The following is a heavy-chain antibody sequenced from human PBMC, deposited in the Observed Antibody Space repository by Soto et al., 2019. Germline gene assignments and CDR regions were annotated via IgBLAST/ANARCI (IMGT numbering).Heavy chain of an antibody. CDR3: VRDIR. CDR1: GFTFRSSW. V-gene: IGHV3-74*01. CDR2: INGDGSVI. J-gene: IGHJ4*02. Sequence: VQLVESGGGLVQPGGSLRLSFAASGFTFRSSWMYWVRQTPGKGPVWVSCINGDGSVIYYADSVKGRFTISRDNARDTLYLQMNSLTTEDSAVYYCVRDIRWGQGTLVSVSS.